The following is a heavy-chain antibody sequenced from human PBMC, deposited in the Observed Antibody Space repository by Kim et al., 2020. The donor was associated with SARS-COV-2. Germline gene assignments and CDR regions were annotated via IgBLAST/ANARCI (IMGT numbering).Heavy chain of an antibody. Sequence: GGSLRLSCAASGFTVSSNYMSWVRQAPGKRLEWVSVIYSGGSTYYADSVKGRFTISRDNSKNTLYLQMNSLRAEDTAVYYCASSSERITMIVVVKDYGMDVWGQGTTVTVSS. V-gene: IGHV3-53*01. CDR3: ASSSERITMIVVVKDYGMDV. CDR1: GFTVSSNY. J-gene: IGHJ6*02. CDR2: IYSGGST. D-gene: IGHD3-22*01.